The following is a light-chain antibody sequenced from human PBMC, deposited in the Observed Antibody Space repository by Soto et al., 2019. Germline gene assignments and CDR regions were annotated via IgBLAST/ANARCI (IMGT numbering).Light chain of an antibody. Sequence: EVVLTQSPATLSLSPGERATLSCRASQSISTYLAWYQQKPGQAPRLLIYDASTRATGIPARFSGSGSGTDFTLTINSLEPEDFAVYYGQQRSNWPGYTFGQGTRLEIK. CDR3: QQRSNWPGYT. V-gene: IGKV3-11*01. CDR1: QSISTY. J-gene: IGKJ2*01. CDR2: DAS.